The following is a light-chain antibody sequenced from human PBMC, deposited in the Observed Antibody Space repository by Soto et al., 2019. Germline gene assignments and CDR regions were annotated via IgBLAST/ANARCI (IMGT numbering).Light chain of an antibody. V-gene: IGKV1-39*01. CDR2: TTS. Sequence: DIQMTQSPSSLSATVRDRVTITCRASRIMNSYLNRYQQKSGKAPKLLIYTTSNLQGGVPSRFSGSWSGTEFTLTISSLQSEDFAVYYCQQYNNWPTFGQGTRLEIK. J-gene: IGKJ5*01. CDR3: QQYNNWPT. CDR1: RIMNSY.